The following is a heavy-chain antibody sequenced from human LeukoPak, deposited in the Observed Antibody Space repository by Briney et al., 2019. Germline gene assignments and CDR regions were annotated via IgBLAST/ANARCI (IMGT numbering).Heavy chain of an antibody. J-gene: IGHJ4*02. CDR1: GFSFSSYC. CDR3: ARDRQRYVWGSYRYIDY. D-gene: IGHD3-16*02. V-gene: IGHV3-30*03. CDR2: ISFDERNK. Sequence: PGRSLRLSCAASGFSFSSYCFHWVRQAPGKGLEWVAVISFDERNKYYADSVKGRFTISRDNSKNTLFLQMNSLRAEDTAVYYCARDRQRYVWGSYRYIDYWGQGTLVTVSS.